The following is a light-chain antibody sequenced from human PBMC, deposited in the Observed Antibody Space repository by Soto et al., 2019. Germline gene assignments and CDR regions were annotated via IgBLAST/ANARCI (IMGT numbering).Light chain of an antibody. CDR3: SSFTPSTTWV. CDR1: SSDVGAYDY. V-gene: IGLV2-8*01. Sequence: QSVLTQPPSASGSPGQSVTISCTGTSSDVGAYDYVSWYQQHPGKAPKLMIYEINKRPSGVPDRFSGSKSGNTASLTVSGLQAEDEADYYCSSFTPSTTWVFGGGTKLTVL. J-gene: IGLJ3*02. CDR2: EIN.